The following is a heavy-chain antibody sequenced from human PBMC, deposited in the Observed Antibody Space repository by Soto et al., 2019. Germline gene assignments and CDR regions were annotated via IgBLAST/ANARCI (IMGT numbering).Heavy chain of an antibody. Sequence: SETLSLTCTVSGGSISSSSSYWGWIRQPPGKGLEWIGYIYYSGSTYYNPSLKSRLTMSVDTSKNQFSLKLSSVTAADTAVYYCARDRAKWKDYYYYGMDVWGQGTTVTVSS. CDR3: ARDRAKWKDYYYYGMDV. CDR2: IYYSGST. V-gene: IGHV4-30-4*08. J-gene: IGHJ6*02. D-gene: IGHD1-20*01. CDR1: GGSISSSSSY.